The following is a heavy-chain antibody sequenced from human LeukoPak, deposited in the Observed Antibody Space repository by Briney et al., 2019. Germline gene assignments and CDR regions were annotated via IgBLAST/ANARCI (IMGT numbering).Heavy chain of an antibody. CDR3: AGGQGWVADY. Sequence: GGSLRLPCAPSGFPFSRLGVNWAGQPPGKGQSGVANIKQDRSDQYYVDSVKGRFNISRDNAKNSVYFQMNSLRAEDTDVYYCAGGQGWVADYWGRGPLVIVSS. D-gene: IGHD1-26*01. CDR2: IKQDRSDQ. CDR1: GFPFSRLG. V-gene: IGHV3-7*05. J-gene: IGHJ4*02.